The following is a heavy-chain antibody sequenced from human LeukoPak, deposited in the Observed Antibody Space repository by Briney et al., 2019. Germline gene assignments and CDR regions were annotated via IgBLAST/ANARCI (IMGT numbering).Heavy chain of an antibody. V-gene: IGHV4-39*01. CDR3: ARTVGAKGRGDAFDI. Sequence: SETLSLTCTVSGDSISSSTCYWGWIRQPPGKGLKWIGAFYYSANTYYNPSLRSRLTISVDTSKNQFSLKLTSVTAADTAVYYCARTVGAKGRGDAFDIWGQGTVVTVSS. J-gene: IGHJ3*02. CDR2: FYYSANT. CDR1: GDSISSSTCY. D-gene: IGHD1-26*01.